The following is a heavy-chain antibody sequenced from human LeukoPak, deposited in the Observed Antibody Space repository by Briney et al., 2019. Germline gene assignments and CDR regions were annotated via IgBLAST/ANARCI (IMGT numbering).Heavy chain of an antibody. CDR2: ISGSGGST. Sequence: PGGSLRLSCEASGFTFSSYAMSWVRQAPGKVLEWVSAISGSGGSTYYADSVKGRFTISRDNSKNTLYLQMNSLRAEDTAVYYCAKRISGPNAFDIWGQGTMVTVSS. J-gene: IGHJ3*02. CDR3: AKRISGPNAFDI. D-gene: IGHD3-10*01. V-gene: IGHV3-23*01. CDR1: GFTFSSYA.